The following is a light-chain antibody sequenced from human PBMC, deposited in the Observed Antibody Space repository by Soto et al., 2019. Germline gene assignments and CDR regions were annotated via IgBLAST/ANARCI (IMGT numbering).Light chain of an antibody. J-gene: IGKJ5*01. CDR2: EAS. CDR3: QQRNNWPRIT. CDR1: QSVRNY. Sequence: EIVLTQSPATLSLSPRERATLSCRASQSVRNYLAWYQHKPGQAPRLLIYEASNRATGIPARFSGSGSGTDFTLTISSLEPEDFAVYYCQQRNNWPRITFGQGTRLEIK. V-gene: IGKV3-11*01.